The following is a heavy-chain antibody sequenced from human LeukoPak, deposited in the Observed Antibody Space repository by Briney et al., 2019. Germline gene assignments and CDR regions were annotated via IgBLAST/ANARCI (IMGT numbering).Heavy chain of an antibody. Sequence: PSETLSLTCTVSGGSISSGGYSWSWIRQPPGKGLEWIGYIYHSGSTYYNPSLKSRVTISVDRSKNQFSLKLSSVTAADTAVYYCARSNHPRYYFDYWGQGTLVTVSS. CDR3: ARSNHPRYYFDY. CDR1: GGSISSGGYS. CDR2: IYHSGST. D-gene: IGHD1-14*01. V-gene: IGHV4-30-2*01. J-gene: IGHJ4*02.